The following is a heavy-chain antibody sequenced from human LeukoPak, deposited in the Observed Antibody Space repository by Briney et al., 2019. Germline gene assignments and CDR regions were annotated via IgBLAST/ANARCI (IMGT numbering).Heavy chain of an antibody. J-gene: IGHJ3*02. D-gene: IGHD3-10*01. CDR2: ISYDGSNK. CDR1: GFTFSSCA. V-gene: IGHV3-30-3*01. CDR3: ARAVLLWFGDRDAFDI. Sequence: GGSLRLSCAASGFTFSSCAMHWVRQAPGKGLEWVAVISYDGSNKYYADSVKGRFTISRDNSKNTLYLQMNSLRAEDTAVYYCARAVLLWFGDRDAFDIWGQGTMVTVSS.